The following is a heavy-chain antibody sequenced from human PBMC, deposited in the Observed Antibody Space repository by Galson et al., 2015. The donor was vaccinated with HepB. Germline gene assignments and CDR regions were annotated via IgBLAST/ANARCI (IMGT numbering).Heavy chain of an antibody. D-gene: IGHD3-10*01. CDR3: ATRGLGSGSNLRGEGPLPTYNYYYCYMDV. Sequence: SVKVSCKASGDTLISYSLTWVRQAPGQGLEWMGGIIPIFGTANYAQKFQGRVTITADESTNTAYLDLSSLRPEDTAVYYCATRGLGSGSNLRGEGPLPTYNYYYCYMDVWGKGATVTVSS. CDR1: GDTLISYS. V-gene: IGHV1-69*13. J-gene: IGHJ6*03. CDR2: IIPIFGTA.